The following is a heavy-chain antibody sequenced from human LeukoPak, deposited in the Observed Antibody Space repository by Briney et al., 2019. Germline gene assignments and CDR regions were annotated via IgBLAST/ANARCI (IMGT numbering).Heavy chain of an antibody. V-gene: IGHV4-61*02. D-gene: IGHD6-13*01. J-gene: IGHJ3*02. CDR2: IYTSGST. CDR3: ARDLPMIAAAGTDHAFDI. Sequence: SQTLSLTCTVSGGSISSGSYYWSWIRQPAGKGLEWIGRIYTSGSTNYNPSLKSRVTISVDTSKNQFSLRLSSVTAADTAVYYCARDLPMIAAAGTDHAFDIWGQGTMVTVSS. CDR1: GGSISSGSYY.